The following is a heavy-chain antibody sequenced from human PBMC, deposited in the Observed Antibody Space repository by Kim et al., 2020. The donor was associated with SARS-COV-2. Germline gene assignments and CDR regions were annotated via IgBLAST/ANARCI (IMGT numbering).Heavy chain of an antibody. Sequence: SLKSRVTISVDTSKNQFSLKLSSVTAADTAVYYCARGFPPALRFLYYFDYWGLGTLVTVSS. D-gene: IGHD3-3*01. CDR3: ARGFPPALRFLYYFDY. J-gene: IGHJ4*02. V-gene: IGHV4-34*01.